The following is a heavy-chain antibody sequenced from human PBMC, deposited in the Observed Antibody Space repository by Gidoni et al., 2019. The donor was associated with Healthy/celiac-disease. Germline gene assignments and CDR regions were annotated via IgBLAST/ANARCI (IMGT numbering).Heavy chain of an antibody. V-gene: IGHV4-59*01. J-gene: IGHJ6*02. CDR2: IYYSGST. CDR3: ARDTGTARGMDV. Sequence: QVQLQESGPGLVKPSETLSLTCTVLGGSISSYYWSWIRQPPGKGLEWIGYIYYSGSTNYNPSLKSRVTISVDTSKNQFSLKLSSVTAADTAVYYCARDTGTARGMDVWGQGTTVTVSS. D-gene: IGHD1-7*01. CDR1: GGSISSYY.